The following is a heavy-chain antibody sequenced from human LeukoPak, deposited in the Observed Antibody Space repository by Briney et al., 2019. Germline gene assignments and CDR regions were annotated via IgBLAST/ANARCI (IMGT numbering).Heavy chain of an antibody. CDR3: TRWLTSAVLDY. J-gene: IGHJ4*02. D-gene: IGHD5-12*01. Sequence: GGSLRLSCAASGFSFEDYAMYWVRQAPGKGLEWVSLASWDGGSAYYADSVKGRFTISRDNSKNSLYLQMNSLRTEDTALYYCTRWLTSAVLDYWGQGTLVTVSS. CDR1: GFSFEDYA. CDR2: ASWDGGSA. V-gene: IGHV3-43*01.